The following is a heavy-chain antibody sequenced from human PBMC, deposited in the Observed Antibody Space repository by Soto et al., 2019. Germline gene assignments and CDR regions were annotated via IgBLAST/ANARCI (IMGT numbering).Heavy chain of an antibody. CDR3: ATGGGWLQNSNLRGLYFDY. Sequence: SETLSLTCSVSGGTISGSYCSWIRQPPEKGLEWIASISYTGSATHNPSLKSRVSVSVDTTENQCSLKLTSVTAADTATYYCATGGGWLQNSNLRGLYFDYWGQGALVTVSS. CDR1: GGTISGSY. D-gene: IGHD6-19*01. J-gene: IGHJ4*02. V-gene: IGHV4-59*01. CDR2: ISYTGSA.